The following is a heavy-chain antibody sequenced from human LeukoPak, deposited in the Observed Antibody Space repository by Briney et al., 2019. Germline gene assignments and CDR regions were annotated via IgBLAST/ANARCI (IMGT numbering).Heavy chain of an antibody. V-gene: IGHV3-11*04. CDR1: GFDFRGSF. CDR2: ISTTGSTT. D-gene: IGHD2-21*02. J-gene: IGHJ4*02. Sequence: GGSLRLSCAASGFDFRGSFISWIRQAPGKGLEWVSYISTTGSTTFDADSVKGRFTISRDNAKNSVYLQMNRLRVEDTGVYYCAREGVTGAFFVWGQGALVTVSS. CDR3: AREGVTGAFFV.